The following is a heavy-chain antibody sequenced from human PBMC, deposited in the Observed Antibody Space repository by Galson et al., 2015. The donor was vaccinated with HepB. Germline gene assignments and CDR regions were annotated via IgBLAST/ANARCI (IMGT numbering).Heavy chain of an antibody. D-gene: IGHD1-26*01. CDR1: GFIFDDYA. CDR3: AKDRGGSYYVAFDI. J-gene: IGHJ3*02. V-gene: IGHV3-9*01. Sequence: SLRLSCAASGFIFDDYAMHWVRQAPGKGLEWVSGISWNSGSIGYADSVKGRFTVSRDNAKNSLYLQMNSLRAEDTALYYCAKDRGGSYYVAFDIWGQGTMVTVSS. CDR2: ISWNSGSI.